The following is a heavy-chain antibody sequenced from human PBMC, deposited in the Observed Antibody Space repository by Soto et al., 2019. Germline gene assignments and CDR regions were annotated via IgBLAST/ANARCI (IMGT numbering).Heavy chain of an antibody. Sequence: QVQLVESGGGVVQPGRSLRLSCAASGFTFSSYGMHWVRQAPGKGLEWVAVIWYDGSNKYYADSVKGRFTISRDNSKNTLYLQMNSLRAEDTAVYYCARESRPVAGTRVGVCMDVWGQGTTVTVSS. D-gene: IGHD6-19*01. CDR2: IWYDGSNK. CDR1: GFTFSSYG. V-gene: IGHV3-33*01. J-gene: IGHJ6*02. CDR3: ARESRPVAGTRVGVCMDV.